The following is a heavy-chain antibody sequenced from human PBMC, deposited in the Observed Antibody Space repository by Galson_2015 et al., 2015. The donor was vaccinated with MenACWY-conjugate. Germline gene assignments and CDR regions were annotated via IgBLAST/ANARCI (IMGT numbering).Heavy chain of an antibody. CDR1: GFIVSSSC. V-gene: IGHV3-53*01. Sequence: SLRLSCAASGFIVSSSCMNWVRQAPGKGLEWVSVIYSGGGTYYADSVKGRFTSSRDKSKNTLYLQMNSLRAEDTAVYYCARLPQGDCWGQGTLVTVSS. J-gene: IGHJ4*02. CDR2: IYSGGGT. CDR3: ARLPQGDC.